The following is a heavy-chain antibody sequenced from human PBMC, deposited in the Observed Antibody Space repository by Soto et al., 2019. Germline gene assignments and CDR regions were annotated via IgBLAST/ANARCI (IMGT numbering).Heavy chain of an antibody. Sequence: ASVKLSCKACGGTFSSYAISWVRQATGQGLEWMGWMNPNSGNTGYAQKFQGRVTMTRNTSISTAYMELSSLRSEDTAVYYCATRFDYWGQGTLVTVSS. CDR2: MNPNSGNT. J-gene: IGHJ4*02. CDR1: GGTFSSYA. CDR3: ATRFDY. V-gene: IGHV1-8*01.